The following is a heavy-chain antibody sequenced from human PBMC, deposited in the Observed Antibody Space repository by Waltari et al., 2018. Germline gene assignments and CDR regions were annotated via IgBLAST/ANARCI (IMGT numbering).Heavy chain of an antibody. CDR3: VRSHCIGDSCFRYFDS. CDR1: EGSFSAFF. J-gene: IGHJ4*02. D-gene: IGHD2-15*01. Sequence: VRLDQWGTELVEPWETLSLTCAVYEGSFSAFFWSWVRQAPGKGLVWIGEINHGVKTDYNPSLKSRLFMSVDPSKNQFSLMLSSVTAADTAVYYCVRSHCIGDSCFRYFDSWGQGTLVTVSS. CDR2: INHGVKT. V-gene: IGHV4-34*01.